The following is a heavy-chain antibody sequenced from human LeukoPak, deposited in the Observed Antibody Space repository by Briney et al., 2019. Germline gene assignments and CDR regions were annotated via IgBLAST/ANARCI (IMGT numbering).Heavy chain of an antibody. D-gene: IGHD2-2*01. V-gene: IGHV1-69*04. Sequence: GASVKVSCKASGGTFSSYAISWVRLAPGQGLEWMGRIIPILGIANYAQKFQGRVTITADKSTSTAYMELSSLRSEETAVYYCARARWDIVVVRNAFDIWGQGTMVTVSS. CDR1: GGTFSSYA. J-gene: IGHJ3*02. CDR2: IIPILGIA. CDR3: ARARWDIVVVRNAFDI.